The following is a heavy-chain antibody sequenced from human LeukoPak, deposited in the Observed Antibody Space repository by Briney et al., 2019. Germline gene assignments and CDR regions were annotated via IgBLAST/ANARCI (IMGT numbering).Heavy chain of an antibody. D-gene: IGHD3-9*01. Sequence: SETLSLTCTVSGGSISSYYWSWIRRPPGKGLEYIGYIYYSGRTNYNPSLKSRVTISVDTSKNQFSLKLSSVTAADTAVYYCARWDPSFDAFSDAFDIWGQGTMVSVSS. J-gene: IGHJ3*02. CDR1: GGSISSYY. CDR2: IYYSGRT. V-gene: IGHV4-59*01. CDR3: ARWDPSFDAFSDAFDI.